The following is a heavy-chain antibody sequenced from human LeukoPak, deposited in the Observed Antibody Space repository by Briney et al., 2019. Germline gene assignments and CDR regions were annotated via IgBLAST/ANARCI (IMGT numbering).Heavy chain of an antibody. D-gene: IGHD3-10*01. CDR3: ARVLFSQDYGSGSYYNGEGHYFDY. CDR1: GGSISSSSYY. J-gene: IGHJ4*02. Sequence: SETLSLTCTVSGGSISSSSYYWGWIRQPPGKGLEWIGSIYYSGSTYYNPSLKSRVTISVDTSKNQFSLELSSVTAADTAVYYCARVLFSQDYGSGSYYNGEGHYFDYWGQGTLVTVSS. V-gene: IGHV4-39*07. CDR2: IYYSGST.